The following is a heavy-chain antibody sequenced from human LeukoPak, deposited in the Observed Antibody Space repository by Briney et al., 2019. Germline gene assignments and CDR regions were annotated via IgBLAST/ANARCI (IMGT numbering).Heavy chain of an antibody. D-gene: IGHD6-19*01. CDR1: GYTFTSYY. CDR3: ARVTNPKYGSGPRWYFDY. CDR2: INPSGGST. Sequence: ASVKVSCKASGYTFTSYYMHWVRQAPRQRLEWMGIINPSGGSTSYAQKFQGRVTMTRDTSTSAVYMELSSLRSEDTAVYYCARVTNPKYGSGPRWYFDYWGQGTLGTVSS. V-gene: IGHV1-46*01. J-gene: IGHJ4*02.